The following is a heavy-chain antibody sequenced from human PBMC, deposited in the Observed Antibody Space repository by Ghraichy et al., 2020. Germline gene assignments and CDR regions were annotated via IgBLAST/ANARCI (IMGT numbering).Heavy chain of an antibody. Sequence: SETLSLTCTVSGDSISSGGYSWSWIRQPPGKGLEWIGYMHHTGSAYYSPSLKSRVTILVDRSKNQFSLQLRSVTAADTAIYYCSRVIRYYYDSSGGYFDYWGQGTLVTVSS. D-gene: IGHD3-22*01. J-gene: IGHJ4*02. CDR1: GDSISSGGYS. CDR3: SRVIRYYYDSSGGYFDY. V-gene: IGHV4-30-2*01. CDR2: MHHTGSA.